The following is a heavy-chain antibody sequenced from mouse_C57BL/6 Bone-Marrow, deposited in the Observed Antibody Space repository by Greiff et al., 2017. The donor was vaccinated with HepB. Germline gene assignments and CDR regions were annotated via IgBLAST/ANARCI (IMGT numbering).Heavy chain of an antibody. Sequence: VQLQQSGAELVRPGTSVKVSCKASGYAFTNYLIEWVKQRPGQGLEWIGVINPGSGGTNYNEKFKGKATLTADKSSSTAYMQLSSLTSEDSAVYFCARRYDYDDDYWGQGTTLTVSS. CDR2: INPGSGGT. J-gene: IGHJ2*01. D-gene: IGHD2-4*01. V-gene: IGHV1-54*01. CDR1: GYAFTNYL. CDR3: ARRYDYDDDY.